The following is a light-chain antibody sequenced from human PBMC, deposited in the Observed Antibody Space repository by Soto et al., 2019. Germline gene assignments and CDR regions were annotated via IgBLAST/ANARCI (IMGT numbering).Light chain of an antibody. CDR1: RSVSSDY. CDR3: HQYGTAPLT. J-gene: IGKJ3*01. Sequence: EIVLTQSPGTLSLSPGERPTLSCRASRSVSSDYLAWYQQKPGQAPRLLIYGASSRATGIPDRFSGSGSGTDFTLTISRLEPEDFSVYYCHQYGTAPLTFGPGTKVDIK. CDR2: GAS. V-gene: IGKV3-20*01.